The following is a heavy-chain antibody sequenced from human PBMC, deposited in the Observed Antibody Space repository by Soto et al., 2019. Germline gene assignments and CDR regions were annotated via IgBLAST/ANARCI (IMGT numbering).Heavy chain of an antibody. V-gene: IGHV3-23*01. CDR1: GFTFSSYA. D-gene: IGHD3-10*01. Sequence: EVQLLESGGGLVQPGGSLRLSCAASGFTFSSYAMSWVRQAPGKGLEWVSAISGSGGSTYYADSVKGRFTISRDNSKNRLYLQMNSLRAEDTAVYYCAKPTSGYYYGSGMDYWGQGTLVTVSS. CDR3: AKPTSGYYYGSGMDY. J-gene: IGHJ4*02. CDR2: ISGSGGST.